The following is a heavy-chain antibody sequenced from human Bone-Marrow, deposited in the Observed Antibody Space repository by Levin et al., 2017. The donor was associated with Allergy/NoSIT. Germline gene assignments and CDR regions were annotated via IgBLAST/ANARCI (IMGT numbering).Heavy chain of an antibody. D-gene: IGHD3-22*01. CDR3: VKGAHYDSSGGLD. Sequence: RGESLKISCAASGFTFSNSAMSWVRQAPGKGLEWVSAISGSGDRTYYADSVKGHFTISRDNSKNTLYLQMNSLRAEDTAVYYCVKGAHYDSSGGLDWGQGTLVTVSS. CDR2: ISGSGDRT. CDR1: GFTFSNSA. J-gene: IGHJ4*02. V-gene: IGHV3-23*01.